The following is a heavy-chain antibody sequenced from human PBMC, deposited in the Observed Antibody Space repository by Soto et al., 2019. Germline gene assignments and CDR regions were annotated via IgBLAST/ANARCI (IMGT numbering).Heavy chain of an antibody. CDR3: ARDGEYYDILTGPRRGMDV. D-gene: IGHD3-9*01. CDR1: GFPFSSYE. V-gene: IGHV3-48*03. Sequence: PGGSLRLSCAACGFPFSSYEMNWVRQATGTWLEWVSYISSSGSTIYYADSVKGLFTISRDNAKNSLYLQMKRLRAEDTAVYYCARDGEYYDILTGPRRGMDVWRQGTTVTVSS. J-gene: IGHJ6*02. CDR2: ISSSGSTI.